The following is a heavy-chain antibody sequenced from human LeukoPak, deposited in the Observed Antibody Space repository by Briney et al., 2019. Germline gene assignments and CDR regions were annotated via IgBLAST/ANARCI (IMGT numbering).Heavy chain of an antibody. V-gene: IGHV3-48*01. CDR2: ISISSGTI. CDR1: GFIFSSYS. D-gene: IGHD2-21*01. CDR3: ARDTHYSFDY. J-gene: IGHJ4*02. Sequence: GGSLRLSCAASGFIFSSYSMNWVRQAPGKGLEWVSYISISSGTISYADSVRGRFTISSDNAKNSLYLQMNSLGAEDTAVYYCARDTHYSFDYWGQGTPVIVSS.